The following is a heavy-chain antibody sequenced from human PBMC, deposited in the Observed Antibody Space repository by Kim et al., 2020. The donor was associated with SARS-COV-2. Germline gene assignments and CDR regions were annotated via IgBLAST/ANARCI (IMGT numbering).Heavy chain of an antibody. CDR3: ARRGLGYCSSTSCFEAFDI. CDR2: IYYSGST. CDR1: GGSISSYY. V-gene: IGHV4-59*08. J-gene: IGHJ3*02. D-gene: IGHD2-2*01. Sequence: SETLSLTCTVSGGSISSYYWSWIRQPPGKGLEWIGYIYYSGSTNYNPSLKSRVTISVDTSKNQFSLKLSSVTAADTAVYYCARRGLGYCSSTSCFEAFDIWGQGKMVTVSS.